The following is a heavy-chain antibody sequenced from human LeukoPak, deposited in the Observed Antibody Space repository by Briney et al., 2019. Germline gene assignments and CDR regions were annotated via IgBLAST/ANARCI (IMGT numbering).Heavy chain of an antibody. Sequence: WETLSLTCAVYGGSFSGYYWSWIRQPPGKGLEWIGEINHSGSTNYNPSLKSRVTISVDTSKNQFSLKLSSVTAADTAVYYCARGVSSMVRGPRYGYWGQGTLVTVSS. J-gene: IGHJ4*02. D-gene: IGHD3-10*01. CDR3: ARGVSSMVRGPRYGY. CDR1: GGSFSGYY. CDR2: INHSGST. V-gene: IGHV4-34*01.